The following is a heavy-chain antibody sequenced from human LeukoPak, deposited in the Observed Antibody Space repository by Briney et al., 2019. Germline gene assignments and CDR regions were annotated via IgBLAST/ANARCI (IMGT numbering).Heavy chain of an antibody. D-gene: IGHD2-2*01. CDR2: ISSSSSTI. J-gene: IGHJ4*02. CDR1: GFTFSSYS. V-gene: IGHV3-48*01. Sequence: GGSLRLSCAASGFTFSSYSMNWVRQAPGKGLEWVSYISSSSSTIYYADSVKGRFTISRDNSKNTLYLQMNSLRAEDTALYYCVKHSAPVLAAARFDYWGQGNLVTVSS. CDR3: VKHSAPVLAAARFDY.